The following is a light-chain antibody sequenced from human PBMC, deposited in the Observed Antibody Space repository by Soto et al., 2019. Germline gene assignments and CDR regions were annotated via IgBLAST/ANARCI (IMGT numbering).Light chain of an antibody. CDR1: QGIGTS. J-gene: IGKJ4*01. V-gene: IGKV1-27*01. Sequence: DIQMTQSPPSLSASVGDSVTITCRASQGIGTSLAWYQQKPGKVPKLLIYTASTLQSAVPSRFSGSGSGTDITLTISSLQPEDVATYYCQKYSSAPLTFGGGSKVEIK. CDR3: QKYSSAPLT. CDR2: TAS.